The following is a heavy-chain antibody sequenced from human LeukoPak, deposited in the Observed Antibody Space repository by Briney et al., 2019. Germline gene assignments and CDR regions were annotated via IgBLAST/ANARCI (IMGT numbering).Heavy chain of an antibody. CDR1: GYSFTSYW. CDR3: ATKAVVVPAATHYYYYYGMDV. V-gene: IGHV5-10-1*01. CDR2: IDPRDSYT. D-gene: IGHD2-2*01. Sequence: RGESLKISCKGSGYSFTSYWISWVRQMPGKGLEWMGRIDPRDSYTNYSPSFQGHVTISADKSISTAYLQWSSLKASDTAMYYCATKAVVVPAATHYYYYYGMDVWGQGTTVTVSS. J-gene: IGHJ6*02.